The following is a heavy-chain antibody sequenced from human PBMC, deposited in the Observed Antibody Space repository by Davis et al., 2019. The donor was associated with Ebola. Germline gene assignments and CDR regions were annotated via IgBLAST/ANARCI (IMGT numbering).Heavy chain of an antibody. CDR3: AKAPFLEGAFDM. CDR2: ISYDGSNK. V-gene: IGHV3-30*18. Sequence: GGSLRLSCAASGFTFSSYSMNWVRQAPGKGLEWVAVISYDGSNKYYADSVKGRFTISRDNAKNSLSLQMNSLRTEDTALYYCAKAPFLEGAFDMWGQGTMVTVSS. D-gene: IGHD2/OR15-2a*01. CDR1: GFTFSSYS. J-gene: IGHJ3*02.